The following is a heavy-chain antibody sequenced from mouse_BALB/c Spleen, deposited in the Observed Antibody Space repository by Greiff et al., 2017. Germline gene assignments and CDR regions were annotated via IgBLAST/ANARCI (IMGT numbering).Heavy chain of an antibody. V-gene: IGHV1-9*01. J-gene: IGHJ2*01. D-gene: IGHD2-2*01. CDR2: ILPGSGST. CDR3: ARSLYGYGYYFDY. CDR1: GYTFSSYW. Sequence: QVQLQQSGAELMKPGASVKISCKATGYTFSSYWIEWVKQRPGHGLEWIGEILPGSGSTNYNEKFKGKATFTADTSSNTAYMQLSSLTSEDSAVYYCARSLYGYGYYFDYWGQGTTLTVSS.